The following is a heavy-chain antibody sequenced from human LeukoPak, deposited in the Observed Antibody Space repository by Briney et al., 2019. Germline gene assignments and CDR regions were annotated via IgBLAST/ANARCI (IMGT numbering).Heavy chain of an antibody. J-gene: IGHJ4*02. Sequence: SETLSLTCAVYGGSFSGYYWSWIRQPPGKGLEWIGDINHSGSTNYNPSLKSRVTISVDTSKNQFSLKLSSVTAADTAVYYCARGPDYDILAGYYFDYWGQGTLVTVSS. V-gene: IGHV4-34*01. CDR3: ARGPDYDILAGYYFDY. CDR2: INHSGST. D-gene: IGHD3-9*01. CDR1: GGSFSGYY.